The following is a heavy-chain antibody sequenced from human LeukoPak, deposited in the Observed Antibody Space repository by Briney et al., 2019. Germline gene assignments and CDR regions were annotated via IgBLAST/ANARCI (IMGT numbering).Heavy chain of an antibody. V-gene: IGHV4-4*07. CDR1: GGSISSYY. CDR2: IYTSGST. CDR3: ARDKTYYCDSSGYYFYYFDY. Sequence: SETLSLTCTVSGGSISSYYWSWIRQPAGKGLEWIGRIYTSGSTNYNPSLKSRVTMSVDTSKNQFSLKLSSVTAADTAVYYCARDKTYYCDSSGYYFYYFDYWGQGTLVTVSS. J-gene: IGHJ4*02. D-gene: IGHD3-22*01.